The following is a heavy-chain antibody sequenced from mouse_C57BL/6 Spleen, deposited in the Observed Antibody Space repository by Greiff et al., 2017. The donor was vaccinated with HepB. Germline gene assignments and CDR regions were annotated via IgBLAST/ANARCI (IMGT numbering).Heavy chain of an antibody. CDR3: ARGDRSGYFDY. V-gene: IGHV3-1*01. CDR1: GYSITSGYD. J-gene: IGHJ2*01. CDR2: ISYSGST. D-gene: IGHD4-1*01. Sequence: EVHLVESGPGMVKPSQSLSLTCIVTGYSITSGYDWHWIRHFPGNKLEWMGYISYSGSTNYNPSLKSRISITHDTSKNHFFLKLNSVTTEDTATYYCARGDRSGYFDYWGQGTTLTVSS.